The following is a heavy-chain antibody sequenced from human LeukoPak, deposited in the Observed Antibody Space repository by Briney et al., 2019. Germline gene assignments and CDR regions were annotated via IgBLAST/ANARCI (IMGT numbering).Heavy chain of an antibody. J-gene: IGHJ3*02. CDR1: GFTFSSYG. CDR3: AAITGYGGNHDAFDI. CDR2: IRYDGSNK. V-gene: IGHV3-30*02. D-gene: IGHD4-23*01. Sequence: GGSLRLSCAASGFTFSSYGMHWVRQAPGKGLEWVAFIRYDGSNKYYADSVKGRFTISRDNSKNTLYLQMNSLRAEDTAVYYCAAITGYGGNHDAFDIWGQGTMVTVSS.